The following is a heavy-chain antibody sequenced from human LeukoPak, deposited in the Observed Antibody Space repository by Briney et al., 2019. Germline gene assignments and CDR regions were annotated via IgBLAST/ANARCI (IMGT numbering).Heavy chain of an antibody. V-gene: IGHV4-59*01. Sequence: SETLSLTCTVSGGSISSYYWSWIRQPPGKGLEWIGYIYHSGSTNYNPSLKSRVTISVDTSKNQFSLKLSSVTAADTAVYYCAKSDNSGWLTWFDPWGQGTLVTVSS. CDR2: IYHSGST. CDR3: AKSDNSGWLTWFDP. CDR1: GGSISSYY. J-gene: IGHJ5*02. D-gene: IGHD6-19*01.